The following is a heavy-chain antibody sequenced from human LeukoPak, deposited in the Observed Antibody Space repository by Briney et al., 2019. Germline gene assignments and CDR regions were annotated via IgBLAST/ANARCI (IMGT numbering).Heavy chain of an antibody. CDR3: ARGVGYCTGGSCPLAY. V-gene: IGHV3-20*04. D-gene: IGHD2-15*01. Sequence: GGSLGLSCAASGFTFDDYDMNWVRQAPGKGLEWVSGINWNGGSRGFADSVKGRFTISRDNAKNSLYLQMNSLRAEDTAFYYCARGVGYCTGGSCPLAYWGQGTLVTVSS. CDR1: GFTFDDYD. CDR2: INWNGGSR. J-gene: IGHJ4*02.